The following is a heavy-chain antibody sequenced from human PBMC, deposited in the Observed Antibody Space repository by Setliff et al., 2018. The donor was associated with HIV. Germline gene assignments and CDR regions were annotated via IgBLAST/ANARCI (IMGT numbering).Heavy chain of an antibody. J-gene: IGHJ5*02. Sequence: GGSLRLSCAASGFTFSSYWMSWVRQAPGKGLEWVANISPEGNKKYYVGSVKGRFTSSRDNAKSSLFLQMSGLRPEDTAVYYCARVLLRTNPLYGVASNWFDPWGQGTLVTVSS. CDR3: ARVLLRTNPLYGVASNWFDP. CDR2: ISPEGNKK. CDR1: GFTFSSYW. V-gene: IGHV3-7*03. D-gene: IGHD2-8*01.